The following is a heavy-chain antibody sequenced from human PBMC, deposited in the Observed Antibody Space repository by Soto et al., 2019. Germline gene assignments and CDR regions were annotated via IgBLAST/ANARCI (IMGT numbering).Heavy chain of an antibody. CDR1: GCTFRNLA. CDR3: ARRSVSHSNALDF. D-gene: IGHD2-15*01. J-gene: IGHJ3*01. Sequence: QVQLVQSGAEVKKPGSSVKVSCKASGCTFRNLAITWVRQAPGQVLEWMGGFIPIIGGGINAQKFQGRVTITSDEAKSTAYMELSSLKSEDTAMYFCARRSVSHSNALDFWGQGTMVTVSS. CDR2: FIPIIGGG. V-gene: IGHV1-69*01.